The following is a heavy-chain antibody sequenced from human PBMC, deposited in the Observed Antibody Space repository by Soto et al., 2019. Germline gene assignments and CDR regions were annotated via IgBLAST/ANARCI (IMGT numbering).Heavy chain of an antibody. J-gene: IGHJ5*02. V-gene: IGHV1-69*13. CDR1: GGTFSSYA. Sequence: SVKVSCKASGGTFSSYAISWVRQAPGQGLEWMGGIIPIFGTANYAQKFQGRVTITADESTSTAYMELSSLRSEDTAVYYCARRTVTTRNLKEGRCNWFDPWGQGTLVTVSS. CDR2: IIPIFGTA. CDR3: ARRTVTTRNLKEGRCNWFDP. D-gene: IGHD4-17*01.